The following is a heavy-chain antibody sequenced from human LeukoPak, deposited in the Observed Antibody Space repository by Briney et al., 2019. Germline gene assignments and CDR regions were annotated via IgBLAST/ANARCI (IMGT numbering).Heavy chain of an antibody. CDR2: INPNSGGT. D-gene: IGHD3-10*01. J-gene: IGHJ3*02. V-gene: IGHV1-2*02. Sequence: ASVKVSCKASGYTFTGYYMHWVRQAPGQGLERMGWINPNSGGTNYAQKFQGRVTMTRDTSISTAYMELSRLRSDDTAVYYCARGSGTLDAFDIWGQGTMVTVSS. CDR3: ARGSGTLDAFDI. CDR1: GYTFTGYY.